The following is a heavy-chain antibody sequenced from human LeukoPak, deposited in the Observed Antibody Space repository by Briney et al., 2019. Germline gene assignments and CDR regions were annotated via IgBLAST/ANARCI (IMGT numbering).Heavy chain of an antibody. CDR2: IIPIFGTA. Sequence: ASVKVSCKASGGTFSSYTVSWVRQAPGQGLEWMGGIIPIFGTANYAQKFQGRVTITAAESTSTAYMELSSLRSEDTAVYYCARGRYSSSINSMDVWGQGTTVTVSS. V-gene: IGHV1-69*01. CDR3: ARGRYSSSINSMDV. CDR1: GGTFSSYT. J-gene: IGHJ6*02. D-gene: IGHD6-6*01.